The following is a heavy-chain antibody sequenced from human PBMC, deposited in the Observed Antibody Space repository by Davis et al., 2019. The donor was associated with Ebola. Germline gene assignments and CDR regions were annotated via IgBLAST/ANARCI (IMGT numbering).Heavy chain of an antibody. V-gene: IGHV3-23*01. D-gene: IGHD2-15*01. CDR3: AIPDCSGANCYSVYIKN. CDR1: GFTFSNYA. Sequence: GESLKISCAASGFTFSNYAMSWVRQAPGKGLEWVSAISGSGGSTYYADSVKGRFTISRDNSKNTLYLQMNSLRAEDTAVYYCAIPDCSGANCYSVYIKNWGQGTLVTVSS. J-gene: IGHJ4*02. CDR2: ISGSGGST.